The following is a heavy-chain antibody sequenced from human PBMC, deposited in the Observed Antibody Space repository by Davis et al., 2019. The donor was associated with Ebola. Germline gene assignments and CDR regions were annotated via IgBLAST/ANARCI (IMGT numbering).Heavy chain of an antibody. V-gene: IGHV4-39*07. J-gene: IGHJ3*02. CDR3: ARAGDSSGYLGAFDI. CDR2: IYYSGST. CDR1: GGSISSSSYY. Sequence: GSLRLSCTVSGGSISSSSYYWGWIRQPPGKGLEWIGSIYYSGSTYYNPSLKSRVTISVDTSKNQFSLKLSSVTAADTAVYYCARAGDSSGYLGAFDIWGQGTMVTVSS. D-gene: IGHD3-22*01.